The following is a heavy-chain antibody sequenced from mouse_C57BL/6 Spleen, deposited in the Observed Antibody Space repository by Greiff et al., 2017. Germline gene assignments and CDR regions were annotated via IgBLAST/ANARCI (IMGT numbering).Heavy chain of an antibody. V-gene: IGHV5-9-1*02. J-gene: IGHJ4*01. Sequence: EVMLVESGEGLVKPGGSLKLSCAASGFTFSSYAMSWVRQTPEKRLEWVAYISSGGDYIYYADTVKGRFTISRDNARNTLYLQMSSLKSEDTAMYYCTRDLPNSYAMDYWGQGTSVTVSS. CDR1: GFTFSSYA. CDR2: ISSGGDYI. CDR3: TRDLPNSYAMDY.